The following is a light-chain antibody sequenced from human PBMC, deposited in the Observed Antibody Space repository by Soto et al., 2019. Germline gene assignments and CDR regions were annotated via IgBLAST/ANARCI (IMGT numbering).Light chain of an antibody. V-gene: IGKV1-39*01. CDR1: QSISSY. CDR3: QQSYSNPLT. Sequence: DIQLTQSPSSLSASVGDRVTISWRASQSISSYLNWYQQTKGKAPKLLIYAASSLQSGVPSRFSGSGSGTDFTLPISSLQPEDFETYYCQQSYSNPLTFGGGTKVDIK. CDR2: AAS. J-gene: IGKJ4*02.